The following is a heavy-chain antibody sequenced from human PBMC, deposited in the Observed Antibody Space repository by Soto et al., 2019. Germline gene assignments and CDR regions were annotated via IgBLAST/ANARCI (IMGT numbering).Heavy chain of an antibody. Sequence: QVQLVESGGGVVQPGRSLRLSCAASGFTFSSCSMHWVRQAPGKGLEWVAVISYDGSNKYYADSVKGRFTISRDNSKNTLYLQMNSLRAEDTAVYYCAKLNTAMATYDAFDIWGQGTMVTVSS. D-gene: IGHD5-18*01. CDR1: GFTFSSCS. CDR3: AKLNTAMATYDAFDI. J-gene: IGHJ3*02. V-gene: IGHV3-30*18. CDR2: ISYDGSNK.